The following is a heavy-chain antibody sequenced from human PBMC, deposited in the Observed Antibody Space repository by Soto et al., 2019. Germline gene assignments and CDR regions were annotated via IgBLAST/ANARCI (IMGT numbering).Heavy chain of an antibody. CDR2: INAGNGNT. J-gene: IGHJ4*02. D-gene: IGHD2-8*01. V-gene: IGHV1-3*01. CDR3: AIGYCSNGVCYLPGY. CDR1: GYTFTSYA. Sequence: ASVKVSCKASGYTFTSYAMHWVRQAPGQRLEWMGWINAGNGNTKYSQKFQGRVTITRDTSASTAYMELSSLRSEDTAVYYCAIGYCSNGVCYLPGYWGQGTLVTV.